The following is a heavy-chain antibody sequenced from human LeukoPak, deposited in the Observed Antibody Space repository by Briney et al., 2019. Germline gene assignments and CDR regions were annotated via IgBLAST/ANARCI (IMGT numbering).Heavy chain of an antibody. V-gene: IGHV3-7*01. CDR1: GFNFTISW. J-gene: IGHJ6*02. CDR2: INQDGSEK. CDR3: LFGMDV. Sequence: PGGSLRLSCIASGFNFTISWMSWVRQAPGKGLEWVANINQDGSEKYYMDSVKGRFTISRDNAKHSLSLQINSLRAEDTAVYHCLFGMDVWGQGTTVTVSS.